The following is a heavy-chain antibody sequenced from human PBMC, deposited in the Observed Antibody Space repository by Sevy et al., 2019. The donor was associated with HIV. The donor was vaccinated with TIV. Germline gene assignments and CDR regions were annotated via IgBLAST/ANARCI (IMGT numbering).Heavy chain of an antibody. CDR1: GFTFDDYA. CDR2: ISWNSGSI. D-gene: IGHD3-9*01. CDR3: AKDRRDLLRYFVS. V-gene: IGHV3-9*01. J-gene: IGHJ5*02. Sequence: GGSLRLSCAASGFTFDDYAMHWVRQAPGKGLEWVSGISWNSGSIGYADSVKGRFTISRDNARNSPYLQMNSLRAEDTAIYYCAKDRRDLLRYFVSWGQGTPVTVSS.